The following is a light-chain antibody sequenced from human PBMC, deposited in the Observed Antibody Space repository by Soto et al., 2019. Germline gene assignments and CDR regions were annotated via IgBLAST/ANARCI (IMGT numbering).Light chain of an antibody. J-gene: IGKJ5*01. V-gene: IGKV3-20*01. CDR1: QSVSSSY. CDR3: QQYGSSPPEVT. CDR2: GAS. Sequence: IVLTQSVGTLSLSPGERATLSCRASQSVSSSYLAWYQQKPGQAPRLLIYGASSRATVIPDRFSGSGSGTDLTLTISRLEPEDFAVYYCQQYGSSPPEVTFGHVTRLEIK.